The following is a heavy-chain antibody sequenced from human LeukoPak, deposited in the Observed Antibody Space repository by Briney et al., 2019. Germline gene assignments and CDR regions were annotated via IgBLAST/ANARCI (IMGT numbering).Heavy chain of an antibody. CDR2: INHSGST. CDR3: ARLFTPGYSSSWYSPVAYYFDY. D-gene: IGHD6-13*01. V-gene: IGHV4-34*01. J-gene: IGHJ4*02. Sequence: SETLSLTCAVYGGSFSGYYWSWIRQPPGKGLEWIGEINHSGSTNYNPSLKSRVTISVDTSKNQFSLKLSSVTAADTAVYYCARLFTPGYSSSWYSPVAYYFDYWGQGTLVTVSS. CDR1: GGSFSGYY.